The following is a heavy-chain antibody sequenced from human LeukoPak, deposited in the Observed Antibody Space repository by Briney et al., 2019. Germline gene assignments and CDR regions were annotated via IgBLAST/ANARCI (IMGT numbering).Heavy chain of an antibody. V-gene: IGHV4-30-2*01. Sequence: TLSLTCAVSGGSISSGGYSWSWIRQPPGKGLEWIGYIYHSGSTYYNPSLKSRVTKSVDRSKNQFSLKLSSVTAADTAVYYCASKTTAFDYWGQGTLVTVSS. CDR2: IYHSGST. D-gene: IGHD4-17*01. J-gene: IGHJ4*02. CDR3: ASKTTAFDY. CDR1: GGSISSGGYS.